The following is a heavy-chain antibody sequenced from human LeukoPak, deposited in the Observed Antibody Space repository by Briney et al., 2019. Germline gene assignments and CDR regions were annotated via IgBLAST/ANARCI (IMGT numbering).Heavy chain of an antibody. CDR3: ARVLWFGELLGEYFDY. V-gene: IGHV1-18*01. Sequence: ASVKVSCKASGYTFTSYGISWVRQAPGQGLEWMGWISAYNGNTNYAQKLQGRVTMTTDTSTSTAYMELRSLRSDDTAVYYCARVLWFGELLGEYFDYWGQGTLVTVSS. J-gene: IGHJ4*02. D-gene: IGHD3-10*01. CDR1: GYTFTSYG. CDR2: ISAYNGNT.